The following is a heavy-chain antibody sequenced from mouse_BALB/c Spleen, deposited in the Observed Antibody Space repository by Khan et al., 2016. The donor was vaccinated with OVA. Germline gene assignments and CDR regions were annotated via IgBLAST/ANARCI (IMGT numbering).Heavy chain of an antibody. Sequence: QIQLVQSGPELKKPGETVKISCKASGYTFTNYGMNWVKQAPGKGLKWMGWINTYTGEPTYTDDFKGRFAFSLETSASTAYLQINNLNTEDMDTYCVARGASYWYFDFWGAGTTVTVSS. CDR1: GYTFTNYG. CDR2: INTYTGEP. J-gene: IGHJ1*01. CDR3: ARGASYWYFDF. V-gene: IGHV9-1*02. D-gene: IGHD6-1*01.